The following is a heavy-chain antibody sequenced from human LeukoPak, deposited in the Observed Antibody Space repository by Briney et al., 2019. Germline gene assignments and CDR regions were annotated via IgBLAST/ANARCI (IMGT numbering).Heavy chain of an antibody. CDR2: ISTSGSTI. Sequence: PGGSLRLSCAASGFAFSSYEMNWVRQAPGKGLQWVSYISTSGSTIHYADSVKGRFTISRDNSKNTLYLQMNSLRAEDTALYYCARDGNFYYGPGSYCDYWGQGTLVTVSS. J-gene: IGHJ4*02. V-gene: IGHV3-48*03. CDR3: ARDGNFYYGPGSYCDY. CDR1: GFAFSSYE. D-gene: IGHD3-10*01.